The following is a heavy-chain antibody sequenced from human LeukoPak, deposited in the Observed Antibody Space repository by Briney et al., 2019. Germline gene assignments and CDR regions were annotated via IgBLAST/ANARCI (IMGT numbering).Heavy chain of an antibody. J-gene: IGHJ4*02. D-gene: IGHD2-21*02. V-gene: IGHV3-7*01. CDR1: GFNSDNFW. CDR2: IREDGGKQ. Sequence: HSGGSLRLSCAASGFNSDNFWMSWVRQAPGKGLEWVANIREDGGKQNYVDSVKGRFTISRDNAKSSVYLQLNSLRADDTAIYYCAKDIPGGGDDYWGQGTLVTVSS. CDR3: AKDIPGGGDDY.